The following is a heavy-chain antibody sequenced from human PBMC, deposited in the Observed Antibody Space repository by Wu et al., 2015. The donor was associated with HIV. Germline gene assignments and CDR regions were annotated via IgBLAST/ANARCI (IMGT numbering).Heavy chain of an antibody. D-gene: IGHD4-23*01. CDR3: ARQAVGLRSYPFDY. CDR1: GYTFIGYY. Sequence: QVQLVQSGAEVKKPGASVKVSCKASGYTFIGYYMHWVRQAPGQGLEWMGWINPNSGGTNYAQKFQGRVTLTRDTSISTAYMELSRLRSDDTAVYYCARQAVGLRSYPFDYVGHGNPGPPSP. J-gene: IGHJ4*02. V-gene: IGHV1-2*02. CDR2: INPNSGGT.